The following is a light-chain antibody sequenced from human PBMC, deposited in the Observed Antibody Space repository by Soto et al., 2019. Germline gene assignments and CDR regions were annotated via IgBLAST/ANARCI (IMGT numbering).Light chain of an antibody. CDR1: QSVSSY. V-gene: IGKV3-11*01. CDR2: DAS. J-gene: IGKJ2*01. CDR3: QQRSNWPPYT. Sequence: EIVLTQSPATLSLSPGERATLSCRASQSVSSYLAWYQQKPGQAPRLLIYDASNRATGIPARFSGSGSGTAFTLTISSLEPEDFAVYYCQQRSNWPPYTFGQGNQLEIK.